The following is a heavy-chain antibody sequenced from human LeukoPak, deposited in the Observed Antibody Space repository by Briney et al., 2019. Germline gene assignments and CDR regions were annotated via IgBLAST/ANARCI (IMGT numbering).Heavy chain of an antibody. D-gene: IGHD4-11*01. CDR3: AKAVYSNDGSYSFDH. CDR1: GFIFRGYW. J-gene: IGHJ4*02. CDR2: INSDGSST. V-gene: IGHV3-74*01. Sequence: GGSLRLSCAASGFIFRGYWMHWVRQAPGKGLVWVSRINSDGSSTNYADSVKGRFTVSRDNAKNTLYLQVNSLRAEDTAVYYCAKAVYSNDGSYSFDHWGQGTLVTVSS.